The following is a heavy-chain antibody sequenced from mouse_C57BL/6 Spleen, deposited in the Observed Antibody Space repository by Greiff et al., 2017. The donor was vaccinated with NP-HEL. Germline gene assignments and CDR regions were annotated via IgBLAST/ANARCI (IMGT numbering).Heavy chain of an antibody. CDR3: AVGTTVDFDY. CDR2: IYPGDGDT. D-gene: IGHD1-1*01. CDR1: GYAFSSSW. V-gene: IGHV1-82*01. Sequence: QVQLQQSGPELVKPGASVKISCKASGYAFSSSWLNWVKQRPGKGLEWIGRIYPGDGDTNYNGKFKGKATLTADKSSSTAYMQLSSLTSEDCAVYFCAVGTTVDFDYWGQGTTLTVSS. J-gene: IGHJ2*01.